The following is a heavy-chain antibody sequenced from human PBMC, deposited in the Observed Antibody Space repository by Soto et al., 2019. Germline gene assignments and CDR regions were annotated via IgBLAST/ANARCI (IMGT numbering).Heavy chain of an antibody. CDR3: ARGADFWSGYYHDY. CDR2: IYYSGST. Sequence: PSETLSLTCTVSGGSVSSGSYYWSWIRQPPGKGLEWIGHIYYSGSTNYNPSLKSRVTISVDTSKNQLSVKLSSVTAADTAVYYCARGADFWSGYYHDYWGQGTLVTVSS. D-gene: IGHD3-3*01. CDR1: GGSVSSGSYY. V-gene: IGHV4-61*01. J-gene: IGHJ4*02.